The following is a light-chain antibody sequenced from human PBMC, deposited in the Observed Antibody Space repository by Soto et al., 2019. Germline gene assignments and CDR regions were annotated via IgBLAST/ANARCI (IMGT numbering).Light chain of an antibody. CDR1: QTISSW. CDR2: KAS. J-gene: IGKJ1*01. Sequence: DIQMRQSPATLSGSVGDRVTITFRASQTISSWLAWYQQKPGKAPKLLIYKASTLKSGVPSRFSGSGSGTEFTLTISILKPDDFATYYCQHYNCYSEAFGQGTKVDI. V-gene: IGKV1-5*03. CDR3: QHYNCYSEA.